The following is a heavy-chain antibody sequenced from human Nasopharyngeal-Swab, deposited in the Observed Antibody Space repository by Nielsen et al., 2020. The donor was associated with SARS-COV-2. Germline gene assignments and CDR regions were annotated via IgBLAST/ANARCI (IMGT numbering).Heavy chain of an antibody. D-gene: IGHD1-26*01. V-gene: IGHV4-59*02. Sequence: SETLSLTCAVSGGSVSGYYWSWIRQPPGDRLEWIGYINTIGVTKYNPSLNSRVSMSVDATRNQLSLNLWSMTAADTAMYFCARISLPQIVGATNSVDYWGQGTLVTVSA. CDR1: GGSVSGYY. J-gene: IGHJ4*02. CDR2: INTIGVT. CDR3: ARISLPQIVGATNSVDY.